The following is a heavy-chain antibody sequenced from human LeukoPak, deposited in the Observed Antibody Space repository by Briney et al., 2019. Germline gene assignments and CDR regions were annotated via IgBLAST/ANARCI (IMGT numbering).Heavy chain of an antibody. D-gene: IGHD6-13*01. V-gene: IGHV3-11*04. Sequence: GGSLRLSCAASGFTFSDYYMSWIRQAPGKGLEWVSYISSSGSTIYYADSVKGRFTISRDNSKNTLYLQMNSLRAEDTAVYYCARESVAAAGPYYYYGMDVWGQGTTVTVSS. CDR2: ISSSGSTI. J-gene: IGHJ6*02. CDR3: ARESVAAAGPYYYYGMDV. CDR1: GFTFSDYY.